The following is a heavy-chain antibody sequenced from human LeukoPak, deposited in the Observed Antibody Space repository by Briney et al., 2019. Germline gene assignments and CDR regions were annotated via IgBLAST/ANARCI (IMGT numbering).Heavy chain of an antibody. Sequence: GGSLRLSCAASGFAFSSYEMIWVRQAPGKGLEWVSYIRSSGSTIYYADSVKGRFTISRDNAKNSLYLQMNSLRAEDTAVYYCARGPTYQPIDFWGQGTLVTVSS. CDR2: IRSSGSTI. J-gene: IGHJ4*02. CDR3: ARGPTYQPIDF. CDR1: GFAFSSYE. V-gene: IGHV3-48*03. D-gene: IGHD2-2*01.